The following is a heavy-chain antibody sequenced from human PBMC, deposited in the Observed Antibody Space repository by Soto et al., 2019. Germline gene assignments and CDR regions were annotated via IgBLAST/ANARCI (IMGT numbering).Heavy chain of an antibody. J-gene: IGHJ6*02. Sequence: TFSCKAYGGTFSSYAISWVRHAPGQGLEWMGVIIPIFGTADYAQKFQGRVTITADKSTSTAYMELSSLRSEDTAVYYCARDHRHIAALGMDVWGQGTTVTVSS. CDR3: ARDHRHIAALGMDV. CDR1: GGTFSSYA. V-gene: IGHV1-69*06. CDR2: IIPIFGTA. D-gene: IGHD6-6*01.